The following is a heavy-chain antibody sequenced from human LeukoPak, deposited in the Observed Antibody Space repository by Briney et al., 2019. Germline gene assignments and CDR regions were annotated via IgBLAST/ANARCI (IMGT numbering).Heavy chain of an antibody. CDR2: IYYSGST. Sequence: SEPLSLTCTVSGGSISSSSYYWGWIRQPPGKGLEWIGSIYYSGSTYYNPSLKSRVTISVDTSKNQFSLKLSSVTAADTAVYYCARHYALGYYYDSSGYYPGPFDYWGQGTLVTVSS. CDR1: GGSISSSSYY. CDR3: ARHYALGYYYDSSGYYPGPFDY. J-gene: IGHJ4*02. D-gene: IGHD3-22*01. V-gene: IGHV4-39*01.